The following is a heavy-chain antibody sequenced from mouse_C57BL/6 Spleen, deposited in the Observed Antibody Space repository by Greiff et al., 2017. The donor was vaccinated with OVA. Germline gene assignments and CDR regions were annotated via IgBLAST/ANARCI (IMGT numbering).Heavy chain of an antibody. CDR1: GYTFTSYW. CDR3: ARRGIPYYYGSGPY. CDR2: IDPSDSYT. V-gene: IGHV1-50*01. D-gene: IGHD1-1*01. Sequence: VQLQQPGAELVKPGASVKLSCKASGYTFTSYWMQWVKQRPGQGLEWIGEIDPSDSYTNYNQKFKGKATLTVDTSSSTAYMQLSSLTSEDSAVYYCARRGIPYYYGSGPYWGQGTLVTVSA. J-gene: IGHJ3*01.